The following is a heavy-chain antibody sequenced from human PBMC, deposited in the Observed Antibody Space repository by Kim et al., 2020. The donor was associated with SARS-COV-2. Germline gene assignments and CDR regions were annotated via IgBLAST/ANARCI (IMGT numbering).Heavy chain of an antibody. J-gene: IGHJ3*02. CDR1: GGSISSSSYY. D-gene: IGHD6-19*01. CDR3: ARRPGGWMTFDI. Sequence: SETLSLTCTVSGGSISSSSYYWGWIRQPPGKGLEWIGSIYYSGSTYYNPSLKSRVTISVDTSKNQFSLKLSSVTAADTAVYYCARRPGGWMTFDIWGQGT. V-gene: IGHV4-39*01. CDR2: IYYSGST.